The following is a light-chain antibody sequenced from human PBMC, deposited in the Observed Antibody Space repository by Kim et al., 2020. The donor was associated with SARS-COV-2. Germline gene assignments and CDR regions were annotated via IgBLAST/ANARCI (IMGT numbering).Light chain of an antibody. V-gene: IGLV1-44*01. CDR2: SNN. CDR1: SSNIGSNT. CDR3: AAWDDSLNAWV. J-gene: IGLJ3*02. Sequence: VLTQPPSASGTPGQRVTISCSGSSSNIGSNTVNWYQQLPGTAPKLLIYSNNQRPSGVPDRFSGSKSGTSASLAISGLQSEDEADYYCAAWDDSLNAWVFGGGTQLTVL.